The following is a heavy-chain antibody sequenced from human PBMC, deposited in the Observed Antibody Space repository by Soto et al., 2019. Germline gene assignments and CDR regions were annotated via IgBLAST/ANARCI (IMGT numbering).Heavy chain of an antibody. CDR1: GGSFSGYY. V-gene: IGHV4-34*01. Sequence: QVQLQQWGAGLLKHSETLSLTCAVYGGSFSGYYWTWIRQPPGTGLEWIGEINHSGSTNYNPSLKSRVTIAVDTAKTQFSLKLPSVTAADTAVYYCARDKITGLFDYWGQGTLVTVSS. CDR2: INHSGST. D-gene: IGHD2-8*02. CDR3: ARDKITGLFDY. J-gene: IGHJ4*02.